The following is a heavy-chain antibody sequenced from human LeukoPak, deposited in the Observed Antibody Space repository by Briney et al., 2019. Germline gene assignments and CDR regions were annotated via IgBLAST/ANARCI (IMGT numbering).Heavy chain of an antibody. D-gene: IGHD3-3*01. CDR1: GLSFANAW. Sequence: GGSLRLSCEASGLSFANAWMSWVRQTPGKGLEWIGHIKSKIDGDAVDYAEAVKGRITISRDDWKNTLFLDLTTLKTDDTGVYFCTTAPSYYNFKSFDFWGQGTVVTVSA. J-gene: IGHJ4*02. CDR2: IKSKIDGDAV. CDR3: TTAPSYYNFKSFDF. V-gene: IGHV3-15*01.